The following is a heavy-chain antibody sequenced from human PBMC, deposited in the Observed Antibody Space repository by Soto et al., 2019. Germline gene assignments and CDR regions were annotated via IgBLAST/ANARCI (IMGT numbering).Heavy chain of an antibody. CDR2: ISAYNGNT. D-gene: IGHD3-9*01. Sequence: ASVKVSFKASGYTFTSYGISWVRQAPGQGLEWMGWISAYNGNTNYAQKLQGRVTMTTDTSTSTAYMELRSLRSDDTAVYYCARDQSDILTGYYSPFDYWGQGTLVTVSS. CDR1: GYTFTSYG. CDR3: ARDQSDILTGYYSPFDY. J-gene: IGHJ4*02. V-gene: IGHV1-18*01.